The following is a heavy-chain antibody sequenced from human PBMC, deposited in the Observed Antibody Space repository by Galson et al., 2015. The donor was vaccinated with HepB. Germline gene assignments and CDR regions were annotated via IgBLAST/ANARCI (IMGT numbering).Heavy chain of an antibody. Sequence: RLSCAASGFTFRSFGMHCVRQAPGKGLEWLAVIWYDESKKYYTDSVKGRFTISKDTSKNTLYLQMDSLRVEDTAVYYCAKEALPDYGGVTGFHFWGQGTLVTVSS. J-gene: IGHJ4*02. CDR2: IWYDESKK. CDR3: AKEALPDYGGVTGFHF. V-gene: IGHV3-33*06. D-gene: IGHD4-23*01. CDR1: GFTFRSFG.